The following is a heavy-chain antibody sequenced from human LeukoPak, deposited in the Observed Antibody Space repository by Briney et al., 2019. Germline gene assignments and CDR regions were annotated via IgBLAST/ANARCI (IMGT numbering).Heavy chain of an antibody. CDR2: INHSGST. J-gene: IGHJ4*02. V-gene: IGHV4-34*01. CDR3: ARGLTVPHQYYYGSGSYYYDY. CDR1: GGSFSGYY. D-gene: IGHD3-10*01. Sequence: SETLSLTCAVYGGSFSGYYWSWIRQPPGKGLEWIGEINHSGSTNYSPSLKSRVTISVDTSKNQFSLKLSSVTAADTAVYYCARGLTVPHQYYYGSGSYYYDYWGQGTLVTVSS.